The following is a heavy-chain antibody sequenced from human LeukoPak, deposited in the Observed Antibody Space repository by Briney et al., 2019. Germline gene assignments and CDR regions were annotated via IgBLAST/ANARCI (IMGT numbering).Heavy chain of an antibody. CDR1: GFTFSSYS. CDR3: ASGSYSGSSGVY. J-gene: IGHJ4*02. V-gene: IGHV3-21*01. Sequence: GGSLRLSCAASGFTFSSYSMNWVRQAPGKGLEWVSSISSSSSYIYYADSVKGRFTISRDNAKNSLYLQMNSLRAEDTAVYYCASGSYSGSSGVYWGQGTLVTVS. D-gene: IGHD1-26*01. CDR2: ISSSSSYI.